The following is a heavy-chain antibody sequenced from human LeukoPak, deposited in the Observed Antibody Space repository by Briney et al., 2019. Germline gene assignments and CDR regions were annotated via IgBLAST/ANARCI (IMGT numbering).Heavy chain of an antibody. CDR2: INHSGST. J-gene: IGHJ6*02. Sequence: KTSETLSITCAVYGGSFSGYYWSWIRQPPGKGLEWIGEINHSGSTNYNPSLKSRVTISVDTSKNQFSLKLSSVTAADTAVYYCARVRRQGLGYYYGMDVWGQGTTVTVSS. V-gene: IGHV4-34*01. D-gene: IGHD1-26*01. CDR1: GGSFSGYY. CDR3: ARVRRQGLGYYYGMDV.